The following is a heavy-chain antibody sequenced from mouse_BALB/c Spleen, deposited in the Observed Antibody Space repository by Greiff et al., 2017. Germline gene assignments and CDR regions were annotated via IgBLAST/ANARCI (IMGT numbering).Heavy chain of an antibody. Sequence: VKLMESGPGLVAPSQSLSITCTVSGFSLSRYSVHWVRQPPGKGLEWLGMIWGGGSTDYNSALKSRLSISKDNSKSQVFLKMNSLQTDDTAMYYCARNEGVGEAWFAYWGQGTLVTVSA. CDR3: ARNEGVGEAWFAY. J-gene: IGHJ3*01. CDR1: GFSLSRYS. D-gene: IGHD1-1*02. V-gene: IGHV2-6-4*01. CDR2: IWGGGST.